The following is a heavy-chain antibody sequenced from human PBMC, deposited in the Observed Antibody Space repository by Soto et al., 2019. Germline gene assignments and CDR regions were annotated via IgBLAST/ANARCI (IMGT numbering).Heavy chain of an antibody. CDR3: ARSVVVPAARSYYYYMDV. CDR2: IIPILGIA. D-gene: IGHD2-2*01. J-gene: IGHJ6*03. Sequence: ASVKVSCKASGGTFSSSTISWVRQAPGQGLEWMGRIIPILGIANYAQKFQGRVTITADKSTSTAYMELSSLRSEDTAVYYCARSVVVPAARSYYYYMDVWGKGTTVTVSS. V-gene: IGHV1-69*02. CDR1: GGTFSSST.